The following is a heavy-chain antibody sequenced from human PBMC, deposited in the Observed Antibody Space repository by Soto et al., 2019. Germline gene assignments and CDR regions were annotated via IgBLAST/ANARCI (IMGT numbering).Heavy chain of an antibody. J-gene: IGHJ5*02. Sequence: ASVKVSCKASGYTFTSYGISWVRQAPGQGLEWMGWISAYNGNTNYAQKLQGRVTMTTDTSTSTAYMELRSLRSDDTAVYYCARDLISNSGYSNWFDPWGQGTLGTVSS. CDR1: GYTFTSYG. V-gene: IGHV1-18*01. CDR3: ARDLISNSGYSNWFDP. CDR2: ISAYNGNT. D-gene: IGHD3-22*01.